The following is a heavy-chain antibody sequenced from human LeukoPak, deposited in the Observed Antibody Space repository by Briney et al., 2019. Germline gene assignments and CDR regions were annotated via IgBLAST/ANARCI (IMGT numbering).Heavy chain of an antibody. J-gene: IGHJ4*02. V-gene: IGHV4-4*07. D-gene: IGHD2-2*01. CDR1: GDSINSFY. CDR2: IYTSGST. CDR3: ARDVVAAVGPFDY. Sequence: SETLSLTCTVSGDSINSFYWSWIRQPAGKGLEWIGRIYTSGSTNYSPSLKSRGTMSVDTSKNQFSLKLSSVTAADTAVYYCARDVVAAVGPFDYWGQGTQVTVSS.